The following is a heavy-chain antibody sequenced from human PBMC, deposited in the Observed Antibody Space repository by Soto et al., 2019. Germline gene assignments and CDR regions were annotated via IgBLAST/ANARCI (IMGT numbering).Heavy chain of an antibody. CDR1: GFSLTTRGVG. V-gene: IGHV2-5*02. Sequence: QITLKESGPTLVKPTQTLTLTCTFSGFSLTTRGVGVGWIRQPPGKALEWIALIFWDDDKRYIPSLKNRLTITRETSKNQVVLTMINMDPVDTATFYCAHIPISGSGSYSLDYWGQGTLVTVSS. CDR3: AHIPISGSGSYSLDY. CDR2: IFWDDDK. J-gene: IGHJ4*02. D-gene: IGHD3-10*01.